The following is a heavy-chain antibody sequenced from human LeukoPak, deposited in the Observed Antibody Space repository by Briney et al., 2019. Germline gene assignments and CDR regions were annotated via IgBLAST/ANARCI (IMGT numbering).Heavy chain of an antibody. J-gene: IGHJ6*02. CDR3: ARDKAAAGITENYYYGMDV. V-gene: IGHV1-46*01. Sequence: AASVKVSCKASGHTFTSYYMHWVRQAPGQGLEWMGIINPSGGSTSYAQKFQGRVTMTRDTSTSTVYMELSSLRSEDTAVYYCARDKAAAGITENYYYGMDVWGQGTTVTVSS. CDR1: GHTFTSYY. CDR2: INPSGGST. D-gene: IGHD6-13*01.